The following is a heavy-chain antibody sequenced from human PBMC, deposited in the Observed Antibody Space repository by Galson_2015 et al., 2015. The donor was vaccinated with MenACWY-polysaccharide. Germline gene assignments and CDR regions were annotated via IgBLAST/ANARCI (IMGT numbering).Heavy chain of an antibody. D-gene: IGHD3-10*01. J-gene: IGHJ5*02. CDR3: ARENVLLWSTRWFDP. V-gene: IGHV1-18*01. CDR2: IGAYNGKT. Sequence: SVKVSCKASGYTFTSYGITWVRQAPGQGLEWMGWIGAYNGKTNYAQKLQGRVTMTTDTSTSTAYMELRSLRSDDTAVYYCARENVLLWSTRWFDPWGQGTLVTASS. CDR1: GYTFTSYG.